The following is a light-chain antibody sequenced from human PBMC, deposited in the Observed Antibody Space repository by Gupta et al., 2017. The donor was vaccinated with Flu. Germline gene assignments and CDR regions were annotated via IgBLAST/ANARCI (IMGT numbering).Light chain of an antibody. J-gene: IGKJ2*03. CDR2: GAA. CDR1: QNINDY. CDR3: QQSYSTPRS. Sequence: DVQVTQSPSSLSASVGDRVTITCRASQNINDYLNWYQQKPGKPPKLLIYGAANLQGGVPSRFSGRGSGTDFTLTISSLQPEDFATYYCQQSYSTPRSFGQGTKLEIK. V-gene: IGKV1-39*01.